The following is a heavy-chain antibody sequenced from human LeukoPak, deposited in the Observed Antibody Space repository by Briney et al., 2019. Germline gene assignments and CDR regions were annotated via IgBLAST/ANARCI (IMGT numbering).Heavy chain of an antibody. V-gene: IGHV3-48*01. CDR2: ISSSSTI. J-gene: IGHJ4*02. CDR1: GFTFSSYS. CDR3: ARGDCSGGSCYLSLTTIDY. Sequence: GGSLRLSCAASGFTFSSYSMNWVRQAPGKGLEWLSYISSSSTIYYADSVKGRFTISRDNAKNSLYLQMNSLRAEDTAVYYCARGDCSGGSCYLSLTTIDYWGQGTLVTVSS. D-gene: IGHD2-15*01.